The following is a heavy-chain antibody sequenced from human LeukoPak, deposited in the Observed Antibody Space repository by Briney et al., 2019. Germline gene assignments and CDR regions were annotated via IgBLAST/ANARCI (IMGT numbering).Heavy chain of an antibody. J-gene: IGHJ4*02. CDR1: GYTFTSYD. Sequence: ASVKVSCKASGYTFTSYDINWVRQATGQGLEWMGWMNPNSGNTGYAQKFQGRVTMTRNTSISTAYMELSSLRSEDTAVYYCARGRQTYYYGSGSYYNSLEHDYWGQGTLVTVSS. D-gene: IGHD3-10*01. CDR3: ARGRQTYYYGSGSYYNSLEHDY. CDR2: MNPNSGNT. V-gene: IGHV1-8*01.